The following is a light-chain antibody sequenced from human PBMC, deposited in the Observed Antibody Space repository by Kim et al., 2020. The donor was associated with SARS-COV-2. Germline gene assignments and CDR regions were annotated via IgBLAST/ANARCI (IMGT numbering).Light chain of an antibody. J-gene: IGLJ2*01. CDR1: SSNIGAVDA. CDR3: QSYDSSLSVVV. Sequence: GTHSGAWGSSNIGAVDAVHWYPQLPGTAPKLLISANNNRPSGVPDRFSGSRSVTSASLAITGLQAEDEADYYCQSYDSSLSVVVFGGGTQLTVL. V-gene: IGLV1-40*01. CDR2: ANN.